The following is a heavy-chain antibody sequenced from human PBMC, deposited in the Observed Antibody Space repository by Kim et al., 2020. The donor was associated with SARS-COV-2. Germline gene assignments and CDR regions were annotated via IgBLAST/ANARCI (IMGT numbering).Heavy chain of an antibody. CDR3: ARDRGITFGGVIVSHFDY. Sequence: SETLSLTCTVSGGSISSYYWSWIRQPPGKGLEWIGYIYYSGSTNYNPSLKSRVTISVDTSKNQFSLKLSSVTAADTAVYYCARDRGITFGGVIVSHFDYWGQGNLVTGSS. J-gene: IGHJ4*02. CDR1: GGSISSYY. V-gene: IGHV4-59*13. D-gene: IGHD3-16*02. CDR2: IYYSGST.